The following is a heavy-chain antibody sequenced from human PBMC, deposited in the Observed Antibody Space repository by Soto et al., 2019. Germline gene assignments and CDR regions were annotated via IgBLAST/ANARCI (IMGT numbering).Heavy chain of an antibody. CDR1: GFTFDDYA. CDR3: AKEIVGAPGWFDP. Sequence: GGSVRLSCAASGFTFDDYAMHWVRQAPGKGLEWVSGISWNSGSIGYADSVKGRFTISRDNAKNSLYLQMNSLRAEDTALYYCAKEIVGAPGWFDPWGQGTLVTVSS. V-gene: IGHV3-9*01. CDR2: ISWNSGSI. J-gene: IGHJ5*02. D-gene: IGHD1-26*01.